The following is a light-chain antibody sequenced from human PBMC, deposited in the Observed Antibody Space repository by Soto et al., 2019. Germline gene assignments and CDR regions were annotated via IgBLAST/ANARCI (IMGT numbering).Light chain of an antibody. J-gene: IGKJ5*01. CDR1: QSVNTNY. CDR2: GAS. CDR3: QQYGSSPIT. V-gene: IGKV3-20*01. Sequence: EIVLTQSPGTLSLSPGERATLSCRAGQSVNTNYLAWYQQKSGQAPRLLIYGASSRATGIPDRFSGSGSGTDFTLTISRLEPEDFAAYFCQQYGSSPITFGQGTRLEMK.